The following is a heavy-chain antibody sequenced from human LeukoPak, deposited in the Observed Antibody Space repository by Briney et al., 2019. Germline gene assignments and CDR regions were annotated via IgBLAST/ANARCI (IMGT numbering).Heavy chain of an antibody. CDR3: ARDSSPRYSGYDWVF. J-gene: IGHJ4*02. CDR1: GFTFSDYH. V-gene: IGHV3-7*01. Sequence: GGSLRLSCTASGFTFSDYHMSWIRQAPGKGLEWLANINQDGSQTSYVDSVRGRFTVSRDNAKNSLYLQMNSLRADDTAVYYCARDSSPRYSGYDWVFWGRGTLVTVSS. D-gene: IGHD5-12*01. CDR2: INQDGSQT.